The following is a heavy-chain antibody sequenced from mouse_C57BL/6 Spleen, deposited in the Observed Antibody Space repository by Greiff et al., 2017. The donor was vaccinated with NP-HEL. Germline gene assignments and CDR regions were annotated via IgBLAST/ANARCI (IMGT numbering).Heavy chain of an antibody. CDR2: INPYNGDT. D-gene: IGHD2-3*01. V-gene: IGHV1-20*01. CDR3: ARCDDDYAMDY. J-gene: IGHJ4*01. Sequence: VQLKQSGPELVKPGDSVKISCKASGYSFTGYFMNWVMQSHGKSLEWIGRINPYNGDTFYNQKFKGKATLTVDKSSSPAHMELRSLTSEDSAVYYCARCDDDYAMDYWGQGTSVTVSS. CDR1: GYSFTGYF.